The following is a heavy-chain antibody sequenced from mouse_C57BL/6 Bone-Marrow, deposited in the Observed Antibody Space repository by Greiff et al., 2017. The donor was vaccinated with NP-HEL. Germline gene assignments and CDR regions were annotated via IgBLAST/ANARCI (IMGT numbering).Heavy chain of an antibody. CDR1: GYTFTSYG. J-gene: IGHJ1*03. V-gene: IGHV1-81*01. CDR2: IYPRGGNT. D-gene: IGHD2-2*01. Sequence: QVHVKQSGAELARPGASVKLSCKASGYTFTSYGISWVKQRPGQGLEWIGEIYPRGGNTYYNEKFKGKATLTADKSSSTAYMELRSLTSEDSAVYFCASLWLRRRRLYFDVWGTGTTVTVSS. CDR3: ASLWLRRRRLYFDV.